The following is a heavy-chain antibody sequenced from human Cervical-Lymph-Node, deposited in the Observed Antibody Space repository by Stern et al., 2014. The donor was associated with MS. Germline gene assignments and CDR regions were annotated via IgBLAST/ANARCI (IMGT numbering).Heavy chain of an antibody. CDR1: GGTFSNFA. J-gene: IGHJ4*02. CDR2: IIPIFGTK. V-gene: IGHV1-69*01. CDR3: ALYSISAAASFDF. D-gene: IGHD5-18*01. Sequence: QVQLGQSGAEVKKPGSSVKVSCKASGGTFSNFAIAWVRQAPGQGLEWMGGIIPIFGTKNNAQKFKGRVTFTAGESTNTGYMELSNLRSEDTAVYYCALYSISAAASFDFWGQGTLVTVSS.